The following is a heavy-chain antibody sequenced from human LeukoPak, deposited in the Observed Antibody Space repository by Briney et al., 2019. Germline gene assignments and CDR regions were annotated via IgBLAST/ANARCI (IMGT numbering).Heavy chain of an antibody. Sequence: PGGSLRLSCAASGFTFSTYWMTWFRQAEGNGLEWVALIKQDGSEKHYVDSVKGRFTISRDNAKNSLYLQMNTLRPEDTAGYYCAGGAGWIFRIWGQGTMLTVSS. CDR3: AGGAGWIFRI. V-gene: IGHV3-7*01. CDR2: IKQDGSEK. D-gene: IGHD3-3*01. CDR1: GFTFSTYW. J-gene: IGHJ3*02.